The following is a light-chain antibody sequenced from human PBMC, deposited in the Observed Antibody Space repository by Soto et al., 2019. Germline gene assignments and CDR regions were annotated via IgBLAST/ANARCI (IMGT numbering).Light chain of an antibody. CDR2: DAS. CDR1: QSVSSY. J-gene: IGKJ5*01. Sequence: EIVLTQSPATLSLSPGERATLSCRASQSVSSYLAWYQQKPGQAPRLLIYDASNRATGIPARFSGSGSGTDFTLTISSLEPEDFAVYYCQQRSSNWPPVTFGQGTRLEFK. CDR3: QQRSSNWPPVT. V-gene: IGKV3-11*01.